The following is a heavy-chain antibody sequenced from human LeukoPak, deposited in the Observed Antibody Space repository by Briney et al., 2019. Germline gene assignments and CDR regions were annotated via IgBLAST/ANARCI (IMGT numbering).Heavy chain of an antibody. CDR1: GGSFSGYY. V-gene: IGHV4-34*01. J-gene: IGHJ5*02. Sequence: SETLSLTCAVYGGSFSGYYWSWIRQPPGKGLEWIGEINHSGSTNYNPSLKSRVTISVDTSKNQFSLKLSSVTAADTAVYYCARLTLVVPLNWFDPWGQGTLVTVSS. CDR3: ARLTLVVPLNWFDP. D-gene: IGHD2-15*01. CDR2: INHSGST.